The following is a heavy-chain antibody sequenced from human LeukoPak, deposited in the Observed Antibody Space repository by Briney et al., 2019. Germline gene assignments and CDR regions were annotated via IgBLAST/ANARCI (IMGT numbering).Heavy chain of an antibody. V-gene: IGHV3-15*07. Sequence: SCKASGYTFTSYGMHWVRQAPGKGLEWVGRIKSKTDGGTTDYAAPVKGRFTISRDDSKNTLYLQMNSLKTEDTAVYYCTTGDYYYDSSGPWGQGTLVTVSS. J-gene: IGHJ4*02. CDR3: TTGDYYYDSSGP. D-gene: IGHD3-22*01. CDR2: IKSKTDGGTT. CDR1: GYTFTSYG.